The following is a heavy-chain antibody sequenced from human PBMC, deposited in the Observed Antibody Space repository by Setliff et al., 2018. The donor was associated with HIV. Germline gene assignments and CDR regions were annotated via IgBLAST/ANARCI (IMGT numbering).Heavy chain of an antibody. Sequence: GGSLRLSCAASGFTFSNYSMNWVRQTPGKGLEWVSSISASATYIYYADSVKGRFTISRDNAENSLYLQMNSLRDEDTAVYYCARDNGRYFDRGWFDPWGQGALVTVSS. CDR2: ISASATYI. CDR1: GFTFSNYS. D-gene: IGHD3-9*01. V-gene: IGHV3-21*01. J-gene: IGHJ5*02. CDR3: ARDNGRYFDRGWFDP.